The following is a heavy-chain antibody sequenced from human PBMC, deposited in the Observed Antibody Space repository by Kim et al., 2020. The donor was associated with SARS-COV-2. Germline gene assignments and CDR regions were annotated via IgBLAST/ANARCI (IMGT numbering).Heavy chain of an antibody. D-gene: IGHD3-10*01. J-gene: IGHJ4*02. Sequence: ASVKVSCKASGYTFTSYAMNWVRQAPGQGLEWMGWINTNTGNPTYAQGFTGRFVFSLDTSVSTAYLQISSLKAEDTAVYYCVRVMVRGVIMVSSDFDYWGQGTLVTVSS. CDR3: VRVMVRGVIMVSSDFDY. CDR2: INTNTGNP. V-gene: IGHV7-4-1*02. CDR1: GYTFTSYA.